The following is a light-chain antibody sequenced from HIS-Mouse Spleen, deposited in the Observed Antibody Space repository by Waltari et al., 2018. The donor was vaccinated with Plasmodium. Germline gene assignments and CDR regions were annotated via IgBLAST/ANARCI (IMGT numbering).Light chain of an antibody. J-gene: IGLJ1*01. CDR1: SSDVGGYNY. CDR2: EVS. CDR3: SSYAGSNNLYV. V-gene: IGLV2-8*01. Sequence: QSALTPPPSASGSPGQSVPISCTGTSSDVGGYNYVSWYQQHPGKAPKLMIYEVSKRPSGVPDRFSGSKSGNTASLTVSGLQAEDEADYYCSSYAGSNNLYVFGTGTKVTVL.